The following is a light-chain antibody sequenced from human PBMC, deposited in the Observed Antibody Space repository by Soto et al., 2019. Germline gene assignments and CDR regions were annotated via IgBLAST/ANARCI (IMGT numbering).Light chain of an antibody. CDR3: SFYTISGV. CDR2: GNR. CDR1: SSNLGAGYD. V-gene: IGLV1-40*01. J-gene: IGLJ3*02. Sequence: QSVLTQPPSVSGAPGQRVTISCTGNSSNLGAGYDVHWYQQLPGAAPKLVIFGNRNRPSGVPERFSGSKSGNTASLTISGLQAEDEADYYCSFYTISGVFGGGTKLTVL.